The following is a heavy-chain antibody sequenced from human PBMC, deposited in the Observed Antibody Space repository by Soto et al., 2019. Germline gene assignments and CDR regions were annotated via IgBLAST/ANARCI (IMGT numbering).Heavy chain of an antibody. CDR2: MNPNSGNT. Sequence: QVQLVQSGAEVKKPGASVKVSCQASGYTFTSYDINWVRQATGQGLEWMGWMNPNSGNTVYAQKFQGRITMTRNTTINTAYMELSSLRSEDTAVYYCARERPYFDYWGQGTLVTVSS. CDR1: GYTFTSYD. CDR3: ARERPYFDY. V-gene: IGHV1-8*01. J-gene: IGHJ4*02.